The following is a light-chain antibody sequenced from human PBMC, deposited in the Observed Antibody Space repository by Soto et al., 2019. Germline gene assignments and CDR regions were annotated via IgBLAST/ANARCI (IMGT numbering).Light chain of an antibody. J-gene: IGLJ1*01. CDR1: KSDIGVYDF. Sequence: QSVLTQPPSASGSPGQSVTISYTGTKSDIGVYDFVSWYQHHPGKSPRLIIYEVGQRPSGVPVRFSGSKSGNTASLTVSGLQAADEADYFCKSSAGSNTYVFGSGTKGTVL. V-gene: IGLV2-8*01. CDR2: EVG. CDR3: KSSAGSNTYV.